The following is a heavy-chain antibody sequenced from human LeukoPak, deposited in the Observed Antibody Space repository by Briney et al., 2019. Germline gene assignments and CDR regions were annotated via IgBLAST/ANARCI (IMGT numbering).Heavy chain of an antibody. J-gene: IGHJ4*02. V-gene: IGHV1-8*01. CDR1: GYTFTSYD. Sequence: ASVKVSCKASGYTFTSYDINWVRQAPGQGLEWMGWMNPHNGNTGYAQKLQGRVTLTRNTSTSTAYMELRSLRSEDTAIYYCSRGDYWGQGTLVTVSS. CDR3: SRGDY. CDR2: MNPHNGNT.